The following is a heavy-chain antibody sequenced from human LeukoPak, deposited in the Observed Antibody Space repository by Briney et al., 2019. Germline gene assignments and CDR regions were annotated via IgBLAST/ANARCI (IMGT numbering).Heavy chain of an antibody. Sequence: GASVKVSCKASGYTFTSYGISWVRQAPGQGLEWMGWISAYNGNTNYAQKLQGRVTMTTDTSTSTAYMELRSLRSDDTAVYYCARALRRGYCSGGSCLPIDYWGQGTLVTVCS. CDR1: GYTFTSYG. V-gene: IGHV1-18*01. CDR3: ARALRRGYCSGGSCLPIDY. CDR2: ISAYNGNT. J-gene: IGHJ4*02. D-gene: IGHD2-15*01.